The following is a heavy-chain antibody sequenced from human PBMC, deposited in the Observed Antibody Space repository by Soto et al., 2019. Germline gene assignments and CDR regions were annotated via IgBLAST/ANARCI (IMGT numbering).Heavy chain of an antibody. D-gene: IGHD2-2*01. J-gene: IGHJ1*01. CDR3: ATTNCSRTSCFRDF. CDR2: IKQDGSET. CDR1: GFTFSTYW. V-gene: IGHV3-7*01. Sequence: GGSLRLSCAASGFTFSTYWMSWVRQAPGKGLEWVANIKQDGSETHYVDSVKGRFTISRDNAKNSLSLQLSSLRAEDTAVYYCATTNCSRTSCFRDFWGQGTLVTVSS.